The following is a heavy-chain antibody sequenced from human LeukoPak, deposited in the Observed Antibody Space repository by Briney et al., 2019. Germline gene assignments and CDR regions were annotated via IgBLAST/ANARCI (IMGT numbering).Heavy chain of an antibody. CDR2: ISYDGNNQ. CDR3: ARVGSRYCSGANCYDGF. J-gene: IGHJ4*02. V-gene: IGHV3-30-3*01. D-gene: IGHD2-15*01. Sequence: GGSLRLSCAVSGFAFSSLAMHWVRQAPGKGLEWVAFISYDGNNQYYADSVKGRFTISRDNSKNTLYLQMNNLRAEDTAIYYCARVGSRYCSGANCYDGFWGQGTLVSVSS. CDR1: GFAFSSLA.